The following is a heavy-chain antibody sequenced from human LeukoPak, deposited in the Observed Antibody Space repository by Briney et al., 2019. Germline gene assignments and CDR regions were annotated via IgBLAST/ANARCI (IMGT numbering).Heavy chain of an antibody. D-gene: IGHD2-2*01. CDR3: AGLGAVVPAANRDV. CDR2: INHSGST. J-gene: IGHJ6*04. CDR1: GGSFSGYY. V-gene: IGHV4-34*01. Sequence: SETLSLTCAVYGGSFSGYYWSWIRQPPGKGLEWVGEINHSGSTNSNPSLKRRVTISVDTPKNQFSLKLSSVTAADTAVYYCAGLGAVVPAANRDVWGKGTTVTVSS.